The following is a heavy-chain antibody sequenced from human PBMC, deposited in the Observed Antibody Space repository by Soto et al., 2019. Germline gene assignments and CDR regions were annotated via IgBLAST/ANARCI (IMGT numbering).Heavy chain of an antibody. CDR1: GRIFSSFP. J-gene: IGHJ1*01. Sequence: QVQVVQSGAEVKKPGSSVKISCKASGRIFSSFPTSWVRQVPGQGLEWMGGVISASGSVTYAPNFQGRVTMTAVNSAGIGYMELTSLTSEDTAIYYCARVGSRDAYNYVLDQWGPGTMVTVSS. CDR2: VISASGSV. V-gene: IGHV1-69*06. D-gene: IGHD5-18*01. CDR3: ARVGSRDAYNYVLDQ.